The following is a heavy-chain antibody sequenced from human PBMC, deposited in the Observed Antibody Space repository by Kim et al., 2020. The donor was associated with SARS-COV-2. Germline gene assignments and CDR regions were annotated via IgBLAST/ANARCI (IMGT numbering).Heavy chain of an antibody. CDR3: ARHSLFGDYQNGMDV. CDR2: IYPGDSDT. CDR1: GYTFAAYW. Sequence: GESLKISCKGSGYTFAAYWIGWVRQMPGKGLEWMGIIYPGDSDTRYSPSFHGQVTISADKSVSTAYLHLSSLKTSDTAMYYCARHSLFGDYQNGMDVWGQGTAVTVSS. J-gene: IGHJ6*02. D-gene: IGHD4-17*01. V-gene: IGHV5-51*01.